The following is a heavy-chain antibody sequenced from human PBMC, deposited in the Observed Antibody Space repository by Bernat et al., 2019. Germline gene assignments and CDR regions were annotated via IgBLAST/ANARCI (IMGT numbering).Heavy chain of an antibody. V-gene: IGHV3-66*01. CDR2: IYSGGST. Sequence: EVQLVESGGGLVQPGGSLRLSCAASGFTVSSNYMSWVRQAPGKGLEWVSVIYSGGSTYYADSVKGRFTISRDNSKNTLYLQMNSLRAEDTAVYYCARGGCGTPAVGECQYYYYYMDVWGKGTTVTVSS. CDR1: GFTVSSNY. J-gene: IGHJ6*03. D-gene: IGHD3-10*01. CDR3: ARGGCGTPAVGECQYYYYYMDV.